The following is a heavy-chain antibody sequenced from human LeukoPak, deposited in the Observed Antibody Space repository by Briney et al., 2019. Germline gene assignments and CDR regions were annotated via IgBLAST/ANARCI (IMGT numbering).Heavy chain of an antibody. CDR1: GFTFSSYS. J-gene: IGHJ4*02. D-gene: IGHD6-19*01. CDR2: INSDGSST. V-gene: IGHV3-74*01. CDR3: ARYSSGWYIGY. Sequence: GGSLRLSCAASGFTFSSYSMNWVRQAPGKGLVWVSRINSDGSSTSYADSVRGRFTTSRDNAKNSLYLQMNSLRAEDTAVYYCARYSSGWYIGYWGQGTLVTVSS.